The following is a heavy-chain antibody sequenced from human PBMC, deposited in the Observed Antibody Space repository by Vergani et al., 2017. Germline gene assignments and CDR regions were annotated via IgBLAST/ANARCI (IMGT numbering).Heavy chain of an antibody. V-gene: IGHV4-59*08. CDR3: ARQADRSSGFYYYYGMDV. CDR2: IYYSGST. J-gene: IGHJ6*02. D-gene: IGHD3-22*01. CDR1: GGSISSYY. Sequence: QVQLQESGPGLVKPSETLSLTCTVSGGSISSYYWSWIRQPPGKRLEWIGYIYYSGSTNYNPSLKSRVTISVDTSKNQFSLKLSSVTAADTAVYYCARQADRSSGFYYYYGMDVWGQGTTVTVSS.